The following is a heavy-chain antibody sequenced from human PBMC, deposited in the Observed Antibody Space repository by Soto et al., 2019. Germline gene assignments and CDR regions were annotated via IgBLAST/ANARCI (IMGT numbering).Heavy chain of an antibody. CDR1: GGSLSGYY. J-gene: IGHJ4*02. Sequence: PPETLSPTCPVDGGSLSGYYWAWIRQPPGKGLEWIGEINHSGSTNYNPSLKSRVTISVDTSKNQFSLKLSSVTAADTAVYYCARGTFRGYFDYWGQGTLVTVSS. CDR3: ARGTFRGYFDY. CDR2: INHSGST. V-gene: IGHV4-34*01.